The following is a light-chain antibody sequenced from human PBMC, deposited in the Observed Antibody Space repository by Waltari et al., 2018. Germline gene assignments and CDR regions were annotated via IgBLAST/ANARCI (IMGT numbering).Light chain of an antibody. CDR1: QSISSW. V-gene: IGKV1-5*03. CDR3: QQYNSYPYT. J-gene: IGKJ2*01. Sequence: DIQMTQSPSTLSASVGDRVTITCRASQSISSWLAWYQQKPGKSPKLLIYKASSLESGVPSRFSGSGSGTEFTLTISSLQPDDFATYYCQQYNSYPYTFGQGTKLEIK. CDR2: KAS.